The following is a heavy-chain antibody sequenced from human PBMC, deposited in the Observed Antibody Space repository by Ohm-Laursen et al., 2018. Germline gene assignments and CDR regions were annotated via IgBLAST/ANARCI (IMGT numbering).Heavy chain of an antibody. J-gene: IGHJ5*02. CDR2: IYYSGST. CDR3: ARDKYAVPYSGTPYWFDP. V-gene: IGHV4-31*03. Sequence: SETLSLTCTVSGGSISIGDYYWSWIRQHPGKGLEWIGYIYYSGSTYYNASLKSRVTMSVDTSKNQFSLKLTSVTAADTAVYYCARDKYAVPYSGTPYWFDPWGQGTLVTVSS. D-gene: IGHD1-26*01. CDR1: GGSISIGDYY.